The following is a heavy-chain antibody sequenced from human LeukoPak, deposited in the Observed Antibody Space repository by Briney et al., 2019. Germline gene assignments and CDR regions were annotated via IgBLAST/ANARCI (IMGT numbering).Heavy chain of an antibody. Sequence: SETLSLTCTVSAGSISSYYWSWIRQPAGKGLEWIGRIYTSGSTNYHPSLKSRVTLSVDTSKNQFCLQLRSVPHPDTAVYYCARGCGDGYNWFDPWGQGTLVTVSS. D-gene: IGHD2-2*03. CDR3: ARGCGDGYNWFDP. CDR2: IYTSGST. CDR1: AGSISSYY. V-gene: IGHV4-4*07. J-gene: IGHJ5*02.